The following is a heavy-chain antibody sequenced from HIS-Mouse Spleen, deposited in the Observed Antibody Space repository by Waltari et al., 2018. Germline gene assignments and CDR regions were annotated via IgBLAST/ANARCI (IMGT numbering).Heavy chain of an antibody. CDR2: INPNSGGT. CDR1: GYTLTGHS. CDR3: ARQRTRDYVAFDI. Sequence: QVPLVQSGAEVKKPGASVKVSCKASGYTLTGHSMHSARQAPGQGLEWMGWINPNSGGTNYAQKFQGRVTMTRDTSISTAYMELSRLRSDDTAVYYCARQRTRDYVAFDIWGQGTMVTVSS. J-gene: IGHJ3*02. V-gene: IGHV1-2*02. D-gene: IGHD4-17*01.